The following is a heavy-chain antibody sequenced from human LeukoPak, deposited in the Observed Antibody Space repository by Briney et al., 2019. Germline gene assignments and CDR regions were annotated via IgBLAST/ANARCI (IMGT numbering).Heavy chain of an antibody. V-gene: IGHV3-30-3*01. CDR2: ISYDGSNK. D-gene: IGHD6-6*01. Sequence: GGSLRLSCAASEFTFSDFAMHWVRQAPGRGLEWVAVISYDGSNKYYADSVKGRFTISRDNSKNTLYLQMNSLRAEDTAVYYCARDPSYRSLMSSIAARRGYYYYMDVWGKGTAVTVSS. CDR3: ARDPSYRSLMSSIAARRGYYYYMDV. J-gene: IGHJ6*03. CDR1: EFTFSDFA.